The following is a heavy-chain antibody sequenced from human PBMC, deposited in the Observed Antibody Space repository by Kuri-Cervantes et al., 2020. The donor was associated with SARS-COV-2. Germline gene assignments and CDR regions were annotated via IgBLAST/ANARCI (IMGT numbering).Heavy chain of an antibody. V-gene: IGHV4-31*03. Sequence: LRLSCTVSGGAISSGGYYWSWIRQHPGKGLEWIGYIYYTGNTYYNPSLKSRVTISVDTSKNQFSLRLRFVTAADTAVYYCARVGHQLLLGIDYWGQGTLVTVSS. CDR1: GGAISSGGYY. CDR3: ARVGHQLLLGIDY. J-gene: IGHJ4*02. D-gene: IGHD2-2*01. CDR2: IYYTGNT.